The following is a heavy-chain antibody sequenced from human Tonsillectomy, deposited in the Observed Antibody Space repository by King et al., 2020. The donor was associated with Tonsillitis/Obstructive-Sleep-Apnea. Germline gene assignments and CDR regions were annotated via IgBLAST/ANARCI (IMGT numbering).Heavy chain of an antibody. CDR1: GGSFSGYY. Sequence: VQLPQWGAGLLRPSETLSLTCGVSGGSFSGYYWTWIRQTPGKGLEWIGEIDHSGSTNNNPSLKSRVTISVDTSKNQFSLNLNSVTAADTALYYCARASVDQDWAFDYWGQGTLVTVSS. CDR3: ARASVDQDWAFDY. J-gene: IGHJ4*02. CDR2: IDHSGST. D-gene: IGHD3/OR15-3a*01. V-gene: IGHV4-34*01.